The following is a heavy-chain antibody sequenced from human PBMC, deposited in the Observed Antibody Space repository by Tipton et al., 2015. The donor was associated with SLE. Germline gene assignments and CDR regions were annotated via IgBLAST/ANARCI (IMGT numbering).Heavy chain of an antibody. Sequence: TLSLTCAVYGGSVSGHYWSWIRQPPGKGLEWIGEINHSGRTNYNPSPKSRVTISVDASKNQFSLNLRFVTAADTAVYYCAALPTAIFGVVIDLDDMDAWGQGTTVTVSS. J-gene: IGHJ6*02. V-gene: IGHV4-34*01. D-gene: IGHD3-3*01. CDR2: INHSGRT. CDR3: AALPTAIFGVVIDLDDMDA. CDR1: GGSVSGHY.